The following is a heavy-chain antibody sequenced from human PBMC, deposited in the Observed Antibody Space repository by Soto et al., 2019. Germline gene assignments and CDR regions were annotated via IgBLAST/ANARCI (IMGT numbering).Heavy chain of an antibody. J-gene: IGHJ4*02. V-gene: IGHV3-21*01. Sequence: LRLSCTGSGFPFSAYNINWVRQAPGKGLEWVSSITVGSSHIYQPNSMKGRFTISRDDAKNSVYLQIDSLRDEDTALYYCSRSPEVGVRGAYSDQEXLVTVYS. CDR1: GFPFSAYN. D-gene: IGHD3-16*01. CDR2: ITVGSSHI. CDR3: SRSPEVGVRGAY.